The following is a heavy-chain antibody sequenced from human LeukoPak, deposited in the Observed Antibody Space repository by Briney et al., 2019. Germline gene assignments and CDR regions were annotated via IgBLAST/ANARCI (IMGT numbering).Heavy chain of an antibody. CDR1: GGSITSYY. Sequence: KPSETLSLTCTVSGGSITSYYWSWIRQPPGKGLEWIGYIYYSGSTNYNPSLKSRVTISVDTSKNQFSLKLSSVTTADTAVYYCARVRLHQNYWGQGTLVTVSS. V-gene: IGHV4-59*01. D-gene: IGHD4-11*01. CDR3: ARVRLHQNY. CDR2: IYYSGST. J-gene: IGHJ4*02.